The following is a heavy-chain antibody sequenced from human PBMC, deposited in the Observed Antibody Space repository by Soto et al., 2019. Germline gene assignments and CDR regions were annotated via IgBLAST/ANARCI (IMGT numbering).Heavy chain of an antibody. Sequence: QVQLQESGPGLVKPSGTLSLTCAVSGASFTSNAWWTWVRQPPGRGLEWIGEIYRTGSTNYNPSLKSRVTISLDKSENQFSLKVTSLTAADTAVYYCASRDPGTSVDYWGQGTLVTVSS. CDR3: ASRDPGTSVDY. V-gene: IGHV4-4*02. CDR2: IYRTGST. CDR1: GASFTSNAW. J-gene: IGHJ4*02. D-gene: IGHD1-7*01.